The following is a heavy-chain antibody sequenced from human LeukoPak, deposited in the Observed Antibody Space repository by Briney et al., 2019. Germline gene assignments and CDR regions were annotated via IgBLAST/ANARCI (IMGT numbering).Heavy chain of an antibody. V-gene: IGHV4-39*01. D-gene: IGHD2-2*01. Sequence: SETLSLTCTVSGGSISSSSYYWGWIRQPPGKGLEWIGSIYYSGSTYYNPSLKSRVTISVDTSKNQFSLKLSSVTAADTAVYYCARRDRDCSSTSCYGFDPWGPGTLVSVSS. J-gene: IGHJ5*02. CDR2: IYYSGST. CDR3: ARRDRDCSSTSCYGFDP. CDR1: GGSISSSSYY.